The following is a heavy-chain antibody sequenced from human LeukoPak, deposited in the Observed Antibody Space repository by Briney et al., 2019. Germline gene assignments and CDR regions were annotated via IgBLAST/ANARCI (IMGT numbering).Heavy chain of an antibody. CDR1: GFTFSSNY. V-gene: IGHV3-53*01. CDR3: ARPLGYCSGGSCYAYFQH. D-gene: IGHD2-15*01. J-gene: IGHJ1*01. Sequence: PGGSLRLSCAASGFTFSSNYMSWVRQAPGKGLEWVSVIYSGGSTYYADSVKGRFTISRDNSKNTLYLQMNSLRAEDTAVYYCARPLGYCSGGSCYAYFQHWGQGTLVTVSS. CDR2: IYSGGST.